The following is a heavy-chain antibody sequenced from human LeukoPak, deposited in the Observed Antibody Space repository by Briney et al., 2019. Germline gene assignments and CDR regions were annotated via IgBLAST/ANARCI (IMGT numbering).Heavy chain of an antibody. V-gene: IGHV4-4*07. J-gene: IGHJ5*02. Sequence: SETLSLTCTVSGGSISSYYWSWIRQPAGKGLEWIGRIYTSGSTNYNPSLKSQVTMSVDTSKNQFSLKLSSVTAADTAVYYCARWRAAAGTDWFDPWGQGTLVTVSS. CDR1: GGSISSYY. D-gene: IGHD6-13*01. CDR3: ARWRAAAGTDWFDP. CDR2: IYTSGST.